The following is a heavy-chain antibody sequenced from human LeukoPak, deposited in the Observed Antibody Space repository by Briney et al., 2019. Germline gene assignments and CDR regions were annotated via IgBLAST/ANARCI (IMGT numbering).Heavy chain of an antibody. Sequence: ASVKVSCKVSGYTLTELSMHWVRQAPGKGLEWMGGFDPEDGETIYAQKFQGRVTMTEDTSTDTAYMELSSLRSEDTAVYYCAKAGGRYCSSTSCNSRYYYYMDVWGKGTRVTVSS. CDR3: AKAGGRYCSSTSCNSRYYYYMDV. CDR1: GYTLTELS. D-gene: IGHD2-2*01. J-gene: IGHJ6*03. V-gene: IGHV1-24*01. CDR2: FDPEDGET.